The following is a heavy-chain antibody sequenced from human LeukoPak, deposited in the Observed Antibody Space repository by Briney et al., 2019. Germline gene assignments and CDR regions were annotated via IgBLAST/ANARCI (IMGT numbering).Heavy chain of an antibody. Sequence: SETLSLTCTVSGGSINTYYWSWIRQPPGKGLEWIGHISYSGSTNYNPSLKSRVTISVDTSKNQFSLRLSSVTAADTAVYYCVRSGGLWGQGTMVTVSS. J-gene: IGHJ3*01. CDR3: VRSGGL. D-gene: IGHD4-23*01. CDR2: ISYSGST. V-gene: IGHV4-59*01. CDR1: GGSINTYY.